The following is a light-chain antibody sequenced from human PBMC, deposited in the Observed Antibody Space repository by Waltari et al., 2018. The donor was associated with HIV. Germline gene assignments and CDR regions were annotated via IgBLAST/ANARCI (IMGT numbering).Light chain of an antibody. CDR2: GAT. Sequence: EILMTQSPTTLSVSPGERATLSCRASQSVSSNLAWYQHKPGQGPRLLIYGATTRATGSPARFSGSGSGTEFTLTISSLQSEDFAVYYCQQYNNWPPWTFGQGTKVEIK. CDR1: QSVSSN. V-gene: IGKV3-15*01. J-gene: IGKJ1*01. CDR3: QQYNNWPPWT.